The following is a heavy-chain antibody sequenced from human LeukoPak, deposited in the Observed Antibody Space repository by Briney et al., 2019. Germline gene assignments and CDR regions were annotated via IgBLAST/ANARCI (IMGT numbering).Heavy chain of an antibody. CDR2: IIPIFGTA. CDR1: GGTFSSYA. CDR3: ARSSIIAAAGPYYFDY. Sequence: SVKVSCKASGGTFSSYAISWVRQAPGQGLEWMGGIIPIFGTADYAQKFQGRVTITADKSTSTAYMELSSLRSEDTAVYYCARSSIIAAAGPYYFDYWGQGTLVTVSS. D-gene: IGHD6-13*01. V-gene: IGHV1-69*06. J-gene: IGHJ4*02.